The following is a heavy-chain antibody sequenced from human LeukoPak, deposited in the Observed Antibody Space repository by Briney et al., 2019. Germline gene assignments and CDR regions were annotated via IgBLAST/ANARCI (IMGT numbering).Heavy chain of an antibody. D-gene: IGHD1-20*01. V-gene: IGHV4-61*08. CDR2: IYYSGST. Sequence: PSQTLSLTCTVSGGSISSGGYYWSWIRQPPGKGLEWIGYIYYSGSTNYNPSLKSRVTISVDTSKNQFSLKLSSVTAADTAVYYCAAVTGGLTTFDYWGQGTLVTVSS. CDR1: GGSISSGGYY. J-gene: IGHJ4*02. CDR3: AAVTGGLTTFDY.